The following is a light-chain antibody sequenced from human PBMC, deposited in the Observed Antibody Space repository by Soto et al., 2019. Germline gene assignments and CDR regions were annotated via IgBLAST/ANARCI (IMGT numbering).Light chain of an antibody. J-gene: IGLJ1*01. Sequence: QSLLTQPPSVSGAPGQRVTISCSGSISNIEAGYDVHWYQHLPGKAPKLLIYDDNNRPSGVPGRFSGSKSGTSASLAITGLQAEDEADYYCQSYDDSLSAHVFGTGTKVTVL. CDR3: QSYDDSLSAHV. CDR2: DDN. V-gene: IGLV1-40*01. CDR1: ISNIEAGYD.